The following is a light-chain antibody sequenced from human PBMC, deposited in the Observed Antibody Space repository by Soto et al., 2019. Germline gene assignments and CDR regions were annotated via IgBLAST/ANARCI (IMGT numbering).Light chain of an antibody. CDR1: SSNIGSNT. CDR3: AAWDDSLNGLV. J-gene: IGLJ2*01. Sequence: QLVLTQPPSASGTPGQSVTISCSGSSSNIGSNTVNWYQQLPGTAPKLLIYSNDQRPSGVPDRFSGSKSGTSVSLAISGLQSEDEADYYCAAWDDSLNGLVFGGGTKLTVL. V-gene: IGLV1-44*01. CDR2: SND.